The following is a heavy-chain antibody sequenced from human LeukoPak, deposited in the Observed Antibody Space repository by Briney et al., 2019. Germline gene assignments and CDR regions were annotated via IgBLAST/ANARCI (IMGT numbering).Heavy chain of an antibody. J-gene: IGHJ4*02. CDR3: ARVGRDTRVDYFDY. Sequence: GGSLRLSCVGSGFTYTDYWMHWFRQAPGKGPVWVSRINSDGSSTSYADSVKGRFTISRDNAKNTLYLQMNSLRAEDTAVYYCARVGRDTRVDYFDYWGQGTLVTVSS. CDR2: INSDGSST. CDR1: GFTYTDYW. D-gene: IGHD5-18*01. V-gene: IGHV3-74*01.